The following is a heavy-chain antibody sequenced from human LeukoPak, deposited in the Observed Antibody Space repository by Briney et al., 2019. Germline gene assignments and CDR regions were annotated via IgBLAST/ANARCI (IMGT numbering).Heavy chain of an antibody. CDR3: ARGLYDGGSWFHFDS. J-gene: IGHJ4*02. CDR2: LYYSGTT. CDR1: GDSISSITYY. V-gene: IGHV4-39*02. Sequence: PSETLSLTCTVSGDSISSITYYWAWIRQPPGKGLEWLGNLYYSGTTFYNPSLKSRVTISIDTSKNHFSLELSSVTAADMAVYYCARGLYDGGSWFHFDSWGQGTLVTVSS. D-gene: IGHD6-13*01.